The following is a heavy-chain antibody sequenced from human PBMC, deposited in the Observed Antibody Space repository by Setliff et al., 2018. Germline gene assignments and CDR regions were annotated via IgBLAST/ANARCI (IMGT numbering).Heavy chain of an antibody. CDR3: ARGGTFRYFDF. CDR1: GASLSSGTYY. J-gene: IGHJ4*02. D-gene: IGHD5-12*01. V-gene: IGHV4-39*07. Sequence: SETLSLTCTVSGASLSSGTYYWDWIRQSPEKGLEWIGTIHQNGITYYNPSVKSRVTISVDKSKNQFSLKLRSVTAADTAVYYCARGGTFRYFDFWGQGAPVTVSS. CDR2: IHQNGIT.